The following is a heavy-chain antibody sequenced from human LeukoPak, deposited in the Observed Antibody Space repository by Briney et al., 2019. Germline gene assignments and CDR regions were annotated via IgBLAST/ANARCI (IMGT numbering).Heavy chain of an antibody. CDR2: ISSSDTTI. J-gene: IGHJ4*02. D-gene: IGHD2-2*01. CDR3: ARADCSSTSCYELDY. CDR1: GFTFSDYY. V-gene: IGHV3-11*04. Sequence: GGSLRLSCAGSGFTFSDYYMSWIRQAPGKRLEWVSYISSSDTTIYYADSVKGRFTISRDNAQNSLYLQMNTLRADDTAVYYCARADCSSTSCYELDYWGQGTLVTVSS.